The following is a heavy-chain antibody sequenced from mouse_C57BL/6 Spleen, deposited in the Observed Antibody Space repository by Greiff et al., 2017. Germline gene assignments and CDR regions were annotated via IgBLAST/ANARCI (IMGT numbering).Heavy chain of an antibody. D-gene: IGHD2-3*01. V-gene: IGHV3-6*01. Sequence: VQLKESGPGLVKPSPSLSITCSVTGYSITSGYYWNWIRQFPGNKLEWMGYISYDGSNNYNPSLKNRIPITRDTSKNQFFLKLNSVTTEDTATYYCARGDGYYAMDYWGQGTSVTVSS. J-gene: IGHJ4*01. CDR1: GYSITSGYY. CDR3: ARGDGYYAMDY. CDR2: ISYDGSN.